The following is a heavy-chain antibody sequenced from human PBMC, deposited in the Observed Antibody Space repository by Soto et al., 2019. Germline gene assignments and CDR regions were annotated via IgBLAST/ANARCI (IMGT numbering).Heavy chain of an antibody. CDR3: ARGNGDYVSGAFDI. J-gene: IGHJ3*02. CDR1: GYTFTSYD. CDR2: MNPQSGNK. V-gene: IGHV1-8*01. Sequence: QVQLVQSGAEVKKPGASVKVSCKASGYTFTSYDINWVRQATGQGLEWVGWMNPQSGNKGYAQKIQGRVTMTRNTSMSTAYMDLSSLRSEDTAVYYCARGNGDYVSGAFDIWGHGTMVTVSS. D-gene: IGHD4-17*01.